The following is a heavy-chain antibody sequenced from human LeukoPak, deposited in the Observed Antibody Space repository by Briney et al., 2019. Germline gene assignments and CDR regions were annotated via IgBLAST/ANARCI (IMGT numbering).Heavy chain of an antibody. CDR2: ISSSSSYI. CDR3: ARDLSRGLFDY. D-gene: IGHD2-15*01. CDR1: GFTFSSYG. J-gene: IGHJ4*02. Sequence: SGGSLRLSCAASGFTFSSYGMHWVRQAPGKGLEWVSSISSSSSYIYYADSVKGRFTISRDNAKNSLYLQMNSLRAEDTAVYSCARDLSRGLFDYWGQGTLVTVSS. V-gene: IGHV3-21*01.